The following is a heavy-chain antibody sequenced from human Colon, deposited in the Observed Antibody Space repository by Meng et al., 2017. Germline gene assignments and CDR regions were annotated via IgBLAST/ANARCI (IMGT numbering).Heavy chain of an antibody. CDR1: GDSVSSNRAL. CDR2: TYYRSEWQN. V-gene: IGHV6-1*01. D-gene: IGHD3-10*01. J-gene: IGHJ4*02. CDR3: TTWYGEY. Sequence: VPLQQSGPGLVKPSPTLSLPCAIAGDSVSSNRALWHWVRQSPSRGLEWLGQTYYRSEWQNHYGVSVKSRITINADTSRNHFSLHLNSVTPEDTAVYYCTTWYGEYWGQGTLVTVSS.